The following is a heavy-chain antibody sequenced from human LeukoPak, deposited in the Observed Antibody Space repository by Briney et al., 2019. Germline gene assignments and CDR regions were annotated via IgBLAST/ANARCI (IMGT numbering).Heavy chain of an antibody. CDR3: VLEKYWCVDF. Sequence: GGSLRLSCAASGFTFSSYCMHCVRQGPGKGLVWVSRINSDGSTTVYADSVKGRFTISRDNARNTLYLQMNSLRAEDTAVYYCVLEKYWCVDFWGRGTPVTVSS. CDR1: GFTFSSYC. V-gene: IGHV3-74*01. J-gene: IGHJ4*02. CDR2: INSDGSTT. D-gene: IGHD2-8*02.